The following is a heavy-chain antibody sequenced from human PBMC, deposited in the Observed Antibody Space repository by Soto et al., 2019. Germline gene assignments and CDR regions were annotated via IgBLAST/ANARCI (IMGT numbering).Heavy chain of an antibody. CDR2: IIPIFGTA. Sequence: ASVKVSCKASGGTFSSYAISWVRQAPGQGLEWMGGIIPIFGTANYTQKFQGRVTITADESTSTAYMELSSLRSEDTAVYYCATSWDILTGYPLRYYYYYGMDVWGQGTTVTVSS. J-gene: IGHJ6*02. D-gene: IGHD3-9*01. CDR1: GGTFSSYA. CDR3: ATSWDILTGYPLRYYYYYGMDV. V-gene: IGHV1-69*13.